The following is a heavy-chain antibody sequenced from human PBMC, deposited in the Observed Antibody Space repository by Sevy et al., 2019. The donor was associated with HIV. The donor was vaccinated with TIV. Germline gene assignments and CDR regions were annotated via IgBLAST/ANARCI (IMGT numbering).Heavy chain of an antibody. D-gene: IGHD6-13*01. CDR2: FNSDGSTT. V-gene: IGHV3-74*03. Sequence: GGSLRLSCAASGFTFSYYWMHWVRQAPGKELVWVSRFNSDGSTTTCADSVKGRFTISRDNAKNTLYLQMNILRAEDTAVYYCTRGNENSRGRSYMDVWGKGTTVTVSS. J-gene: IGHJ6*03. CDR3: TRGNENSRGRSYMDV. CDR1: GFTFSYYW.